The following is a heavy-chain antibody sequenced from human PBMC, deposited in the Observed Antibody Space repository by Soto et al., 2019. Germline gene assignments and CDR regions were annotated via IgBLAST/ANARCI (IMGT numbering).Heavy chain of an antibody. CDR2: IKEDGSEK. Sequence: PKGSLRLSCVVSGFTFSSYWMGWVRQTPGKGLQWVANIKEDGSEKYYVGSVKGRCTISRDNTENSLFLHLNSLTAEDTAVYYCVRAPRKSVEYCRGDCFRQYDSWGHGTLVPVSS. V-gene: IGHV3-7*03. CDR3: VRAPRKSVEYCRGDCFRQYDS. CDR1: GFTFSSYW. D-gene: IGHD2-21*02. J-gene: IGHJ5*01.